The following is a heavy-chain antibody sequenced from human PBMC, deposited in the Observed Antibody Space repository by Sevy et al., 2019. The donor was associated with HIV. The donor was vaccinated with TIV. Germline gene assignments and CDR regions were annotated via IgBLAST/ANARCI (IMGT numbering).Heavy chain of an antibody. V-gene: IGHV1-69*06. CDR3: ASEYCSGGSCYTRLGY. CDR2: IIPIFGTA. J-gene: IGHJ4*02. Sequence: ASVKVSCKASGGTFGSYAISWVRQAPGHGLEWMGGIIPIFGTANYAQKFQGRVTITADKSTSTDYMELSSLRSEDTAVYYCASEYCSGGSCYTRLGYWGQGTLVTVSS. CDR1: GGTFGSYA. D-gene: IGHD2-15*01.